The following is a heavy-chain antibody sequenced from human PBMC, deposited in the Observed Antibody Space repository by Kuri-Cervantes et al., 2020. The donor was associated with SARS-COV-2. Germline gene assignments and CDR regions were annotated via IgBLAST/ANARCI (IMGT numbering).Heavy chain of an antibody. D-gene: IGHD1-26*01. CDR1: GFTFSSYG. CDR2: IWYDGSNK. Sequence: LSLTCAASGFTFSSYGMHWVRQAPGKGLEWVAVIWYDGSNKYYADSVKGRFTISRDNSKNTLYLQMNSLRAEDTAMYYCAKRNPSGTYFDHWGQGALVTVSS. CDR3: AKRNPSGTYFDH. V-gene: IGHV3-33*06. J-gene: IGHJ4*02.